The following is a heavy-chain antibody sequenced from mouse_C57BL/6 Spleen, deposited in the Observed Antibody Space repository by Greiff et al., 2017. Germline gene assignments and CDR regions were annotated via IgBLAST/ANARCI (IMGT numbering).Heavy chain of an antibody. D-gene: IGHD2-1*01. J-gene: IGHJ4*01. V-gene: IGHV1-80*01. Sequence: VKLQESGAELVKPGASVKISCKASGYAFSSYWMNWVKQRPGKGLEWIGQIYPGDGDTNYNGKFKGKATLTADKSSSTAYMQLSSLTSEDSAVYFCARYGNYDYYAMDYWGQGTSVTVSS. CDR3: ARYGNYDYYAMDY. CDR1: GYAFSSYW. CDR2: IYPGDGDT.